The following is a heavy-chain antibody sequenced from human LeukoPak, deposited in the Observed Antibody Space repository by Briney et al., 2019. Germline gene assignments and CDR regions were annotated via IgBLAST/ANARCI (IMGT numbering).Heavy chain of an antibody. J-gene: IGHJ4*02. CDR1: GFTFSSYA. CDR2: ISGSGGST. CDR3: AKDPKIVVVPAAHFDY. Sequence: PGGSLRLSCAASGFTFSSYAMSWVRQAPGKGLERVSAISGSGGSTYYADSVKGRFTISRDNSKNTLYLQMNSLRAEDTAVYYCAKDPKIVVVPAAHFDYWGQGTLVTVSS. D-gene: IGHD2-2*01. V-gene: IGHV3-23*01.